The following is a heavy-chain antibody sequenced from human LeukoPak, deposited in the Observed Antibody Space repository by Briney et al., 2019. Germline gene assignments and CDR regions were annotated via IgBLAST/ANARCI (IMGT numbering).Heavy chain of an antibody. V-gene: IGHV4-39*01. CDR3: ARPAGGYCSSTSCYNGSENWFDP. Sequence: SETLSLTCTVSGGSISGSSYFWGWIRQPPGKGLEWIGSIYYSGSTYYNPSLKSRVTISVDTSKNQFSLKLSSVTAANTAVYYCARPAGGYCSSTSCYNGSENWFDPWGQGTLVTVSS. J-gene: IGHJ5*02. CDR1: GGSISGSSYF. D-gene: IGHD2-2*02. CDR2: IYYSGST.